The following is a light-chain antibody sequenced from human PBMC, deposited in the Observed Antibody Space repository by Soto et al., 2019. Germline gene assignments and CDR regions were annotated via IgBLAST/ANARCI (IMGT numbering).Light chain of an antibody. CDR2: EVS. V-gene: IGLV2-8*01. Sequence: QSALTQPPSASGSPGQSVTISCTGTSSDVGGYNFVSWYQHHPGKAPKLMIYEVSKRPSGVPDRFSGSKSANTASLTVSGLQAEDEAGYYCSSYAGSNSFVVFGGGTKLTVL. J-gene: IGLJ3*02. CDR3: SSYAGSNSFVV. CDR1: SSDVGGYNF.